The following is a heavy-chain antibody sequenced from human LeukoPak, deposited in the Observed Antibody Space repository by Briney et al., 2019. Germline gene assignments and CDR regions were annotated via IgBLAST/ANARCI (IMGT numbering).Heavy chain of an antibody. Sequence: SETLSLTCTVSGGSISSSSYYWGWIRQPPGKGLEWIGWIYYSGSTYYNPSLKSRVTISVDTSKNQFSLKLSSVTAADTAVYYCARPNCSGGSCYSAEFDYWGQGTLVTVSS. D-gene: IGHD2-15*01. CDR1: GGSISSSSYY. CDR3: ARPNCSGGSCYSAEFDY. V-gene: IGHV4-39*01. CDR2: IYYSGST. J-gene: IGHJ4*02.